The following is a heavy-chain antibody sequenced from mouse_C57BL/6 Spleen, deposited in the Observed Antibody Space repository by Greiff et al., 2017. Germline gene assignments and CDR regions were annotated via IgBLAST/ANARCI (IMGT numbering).Heavy chain of an antibody. V-gene: IGHV2-3*01. D-gene: IGHD1-1*02. CDR1: GFSLTSYG. CDR3: AKQRRLSWFAY. CDR2: IWGDGST. Sequence: QVQLKESGPGLVAPSQSLSITCTVSGFSLTSYGVSWVRQPPGKGLEWLGVIWGDGSTNYHSALISRLSINKDNSKSQVFLKLNKLQTDDTATYSCAKQRRLSWFAYWGQGTLVTVSA. J-gene: IGHJ3*01.